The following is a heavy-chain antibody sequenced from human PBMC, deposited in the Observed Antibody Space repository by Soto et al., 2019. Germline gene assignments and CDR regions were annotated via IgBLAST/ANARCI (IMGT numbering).Heavy chain of an antibody. CDR3: TTEAYGDFPGDY. J-gene: IGHJ4*02. CDR2: IKNKTDGGTT. CDR1: GFTFSNAW. V-gene: IGHV3-15*01. D-gene: IGHD4-17*01. Sequence: GGSLRLSCAASGFTFSNAWMSWVRQAPGKGLEWVGRIKNKTDGGTTDYAAPVKGRFTISRDDSKNTLYLQMNSLKTEDTAVYYCTTEAYGDFPGDYWGQGTLVTVSS.